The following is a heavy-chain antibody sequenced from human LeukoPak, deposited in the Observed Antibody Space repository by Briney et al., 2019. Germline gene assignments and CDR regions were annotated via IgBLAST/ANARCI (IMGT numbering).Heavy chain of an antibody. D-gene: IGHD3-3*01. V-gene: IGHV1-69*13. CDR3: ARDSRPKSTIFGVAMGI. CDR2: IIPIFGTA. Sequence: ASVKVSCKASGGTFSSYAISWVRQAPGQGLEWMGGIIPIFGTANYAQKFQGRVTITADESTSTAYMELGSLRSEDTAVYYCARDSRPKSTIFGVAMGIWGQGTLVTVSS. J-gene: IGHJ4*02. CDR1: GGTFSSYA.